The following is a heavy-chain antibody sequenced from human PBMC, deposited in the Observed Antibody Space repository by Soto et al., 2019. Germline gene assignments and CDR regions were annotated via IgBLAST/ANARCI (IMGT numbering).Heavy chain of an antibody. CDR3: ARDIVATRGAFDI. CDR2: IYSGGST. J-gene: IGHJ3*02. D-gene: IGHD5-12*01. CDR1: GFTVSSNY. V-gene: IGHV3-66*01. Sequence: GGSLRLSCAASGFTVSSNYMSWVRQAPGKGLEWVSVIYSGGSTYYADSVKGRFTISRDNSKNTLYLQMNSLRAEDTAVYYCARDIVATRGAFDIWGQGTMVTVSS.